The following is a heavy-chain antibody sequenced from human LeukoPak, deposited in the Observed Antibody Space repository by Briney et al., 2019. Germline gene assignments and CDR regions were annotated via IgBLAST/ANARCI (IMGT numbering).Heavy chain of an antibody. J-gene: IGHJ6*02. CDR2: IYSVGST. D-gene: IGHD2-21*01. Sequence: PGGSLRLSCAASGLSVSSNYMNWVRQAPGKGLEWVSVIYSVGSTYYADSVKGRFTISRHNSKNTLYLQMDSLRAEDTAVYYCAKMIGLELTNYGMDVWGQGTTVTVSS. CDR1: GLSVSSNY. CDR3: AKMIGLELTNYGMDV. V-gene: IGHV3-53*01.